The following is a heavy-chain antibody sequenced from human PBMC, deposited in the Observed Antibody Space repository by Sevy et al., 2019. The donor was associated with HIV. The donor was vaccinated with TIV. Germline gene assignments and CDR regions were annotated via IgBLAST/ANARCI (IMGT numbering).Heavy chain of an antibody. V-gene: IGHV3-7*01. Sequence: GGSLRLSCEASGFTFSNYWMSWVRQAPGKGLEWVANIKEDGSVKYYVDSVKGRFTISSDNAKNSVYLQMNTLRAEDTALYYCVRAIGAAGSYWGQGTLVTVSS. CDR3: VRAIGAAGSY. J-gene: IGHJ4*02. CDR1: GFTFSNYW. D-gene: IGHD6-13*01. CDR2: IKEDGSVK.